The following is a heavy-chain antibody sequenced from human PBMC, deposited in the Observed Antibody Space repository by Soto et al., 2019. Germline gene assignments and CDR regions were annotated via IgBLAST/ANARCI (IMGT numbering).Heavy chain of an antibody. Sequence: QVTLKESGPVLVKPTETLTLTCTVSGFSLSNARMGVSWIRQPPGKALEWLAHIFSNDEKSYSTSLKSRLTNSKDPSKSQVVLTMTNMEHVDTATYYCARIRVTTSGAYNWFDPWGQGTLVTVSS. V-gene: IGHV2-26*01. CDR2: IFSNDEK. CDR3: ARIRVTTSGAYNWFDP. J-gene: IGHJ5*02. CDR1: GFSLSNARMG. D-gene: IGHD4-4*01.